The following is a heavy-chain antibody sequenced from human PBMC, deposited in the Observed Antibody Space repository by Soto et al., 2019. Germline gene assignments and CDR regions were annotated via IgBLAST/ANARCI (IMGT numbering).Heavy chain of an antibody. J-gene: IGHJ6*02. CDR3: ARENYDILTGYQIYGMDV. V-gene: IGHV4-34*01. CDR2: INHSGST. D-gene: IGHD3-9*01. CDR1: GGSFSGYS. Sequence: PSETLSLTCAVYGGSFSGYSWSWIRQPPGKGLEWIGEINHSGSTNYNPSLKSRVTLSVDTSKNQFSLKLSSVTAADTAVYYCARENYDILTGYQIYGMDVWGQGTTVTVSS.